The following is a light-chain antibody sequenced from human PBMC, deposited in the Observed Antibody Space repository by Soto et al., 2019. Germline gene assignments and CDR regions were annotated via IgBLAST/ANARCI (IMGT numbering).Light chain of an antibody. J-gene: IGKJ1*01. CDR3: QQANSSPWT. CDR1: QSISNH. V-gene: IGKV1-39*01. Sequence: DIQMTQTPSSLSASVEDRVIITCRASQSISNHLNWYQQKPGKAPKLLIFAASSLQSGVPSRFSGSRSGTDFTLTITSLKPEDVATYFCQQANSSPWTFGQGTKVDI. CDR2: AAS.